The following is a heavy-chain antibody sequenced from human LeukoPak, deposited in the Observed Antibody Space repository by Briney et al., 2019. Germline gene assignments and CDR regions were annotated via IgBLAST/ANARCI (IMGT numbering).Heavy chain of an antibody. CDR1: GFTFSSYA. D-gene: IGHD2-2*01. CDR2: ISYDGSNK. CDR3: ARGDCSSTSCYEGGLHFYYYAMDV. J-gene: IGHJ6*02. V-gene: IGHV3-30-3*01. Sequence: GGSLRLSCAASGFTFSSYAMHWVRQAPGKRLEWVALISYDGSNKYYADSVKGRFTISRDNSKNTLYLQLNSLRAEDTAVYYCARGDCSSTSCYEGGLHFYYYAMDVWGQGTTVTVSS.